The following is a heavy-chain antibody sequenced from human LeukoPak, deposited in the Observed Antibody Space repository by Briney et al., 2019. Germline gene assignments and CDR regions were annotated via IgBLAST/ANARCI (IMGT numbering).Heavy chain of an antibody. J-gene: IGHJ4*02. D-gene: IGHD4-23*01. Sequence: PGGSLRLSCAASGFTFSSYGMHWVRQAPGKGLEWVAFIRYDGSNKYYADSVKGRFTISRDNSKNTLYLQMNSLRAEDTAVYYCAKDRGLDLYGGNSGILGYWGQGTLVTVSS. V-gene: IGHV3-30*02. CDR1: GFTFSSYG. CDR3: AKDRGLDLYGGNSGILGY. CDR2: IRYDGSNK.